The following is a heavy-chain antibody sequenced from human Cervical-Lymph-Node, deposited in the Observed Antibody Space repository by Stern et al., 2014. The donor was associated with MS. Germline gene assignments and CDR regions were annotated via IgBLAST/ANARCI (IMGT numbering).Heavy chain of an antibody. CDR2: INPSTGSS. V-gene: IGHV1-46*01. Sequence: VQLLQSGPEVKKPGASVRVSCKASGYTFTSHYMHWVRQAPGQGLERMGLINPSTGSSIYAQRFQGRVAMTRDTSSTTVYLELSSLTSEETALYYCARDVARKYYFDSWGQGTLVTVSS. D-gene: IGHD2-21*01. CDR3: ARDVARKYYFDS. CDR1: GYTFTSHY. J-gene: IGHJ4*02.